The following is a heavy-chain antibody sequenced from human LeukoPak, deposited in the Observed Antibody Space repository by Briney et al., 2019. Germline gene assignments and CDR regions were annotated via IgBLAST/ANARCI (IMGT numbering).Heavy chain of an antibody. V-gene: IGHV3-64*01. CDR2: ISSDGGST. Sequence: GGSLRLSCAAPGFTFSSYALHWVRQAPGKGLQYVSAISSDGGSTYYANSVKGRFTISRDNSKNTLYLQMGSLRAEDMAVYYCARESVTGNYYYYYYGMDVWGQGTTVTVSS. J-gene: IGHJ6*02. CDR3: ARESVTGNYYYYYYGMDV. CDR1: GFTFSSYA. D-gene: IGHD7-27*01.